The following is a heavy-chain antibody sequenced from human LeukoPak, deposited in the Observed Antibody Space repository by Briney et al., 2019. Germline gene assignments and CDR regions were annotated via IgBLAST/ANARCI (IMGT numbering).Heavy chain of an antibody. CDR3: ASGPLTMTRGFDP. CDR1: GFAFSSYG. Sequence: GSLRLSCVASGFAFSSYGMNWVRQAPGKGLEWIGRIYTSGSTNYNPSLKTRVTMSVDTSKNQFSLKLSSVTAADTAVYYCASGPLTMTRGFDPWGQGTLVTVSS. V-gene: IGHV4-59*10. J-gene: IGHJ5*02. D-gene: IGHD4-17*01. CDR2: IYTSGST.